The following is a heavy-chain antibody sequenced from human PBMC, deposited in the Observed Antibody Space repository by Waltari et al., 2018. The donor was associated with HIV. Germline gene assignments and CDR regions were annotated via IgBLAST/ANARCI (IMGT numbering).Heavy chain of an antibody. CDR2: ISSSSRYI. Sequence: VQLVESGGGLVKPGGSLRLSCAASGFTFSSYTITWVRQAPGKGVGCVSSISSSSRYIYMADSLKGRITISRDNAKRSVFLQMNRLRAEDTAVYYCARLFGSYYYDAAGYYFDYWGQGTLVTVSS. V-gene: IGHV3-21*01. CDR3: ARLFGSYYYDAAGYYFDY. CDR1: GFTFSSYT. J-gene: IGHJ4*02. D-gene: IGHD3-22*01.